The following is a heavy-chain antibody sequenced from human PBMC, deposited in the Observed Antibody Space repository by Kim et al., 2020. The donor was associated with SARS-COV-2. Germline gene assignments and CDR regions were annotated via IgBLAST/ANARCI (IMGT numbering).Heavy chain of an antibody. V-gene: IGHV4-39*01. CDR2: IHYSGSA. Sequence: SETLSLTCTVSGGSISSSSHYWGWIRQPPGKGLEWIGSIHYSGSALCNPSLNGRVTISVDTSKNQFSLKVTSVTAADTAVYYCVSQFPIWNYWHLDPWGR. D-gene: IGHD1-1*01. J-gene: IGHJ2*01. CDR1: GGSISSSSHY. CDR3: VSQFPIWNYWHLDP.